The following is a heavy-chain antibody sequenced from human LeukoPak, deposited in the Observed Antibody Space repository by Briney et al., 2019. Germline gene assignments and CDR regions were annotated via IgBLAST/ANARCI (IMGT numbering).Heavy chain of an antibody. J-gene: IGHJ4*02. D-gene: IGHD5-12*01. Sequence: ASVKVSCKAFGYSLTNYYVHWVRQAPGQGLEWMGEINPSGGSTSYAQKFQGRITVTRDTYTNTVYMDLSSPRSEDTATYYCARGAPTTRIGAGRFDYWGQGSLLTVAS. CDR2: INPSGGST. V-gene: IGHV1-46*01. CDR3: ARGAPTTRIGAGRFDY. CDR1: GYSLTNYY.